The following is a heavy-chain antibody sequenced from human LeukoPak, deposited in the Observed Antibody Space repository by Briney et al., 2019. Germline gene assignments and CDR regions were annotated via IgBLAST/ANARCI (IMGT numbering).Heavy chain of an antibody. D-gene: IGHD3-10*01. CDR1: GFTFSSYW. CDR2: IKQDGSEK. V-gene: IGHV3-7*04. J-gene: IGHJ2*01. Sequence: PGGSLRLSCAASGFTFSSYWMSWVRQAPGKGLEWVANIKQDGSEKYYVDSVKGRFTISRDNAKNSLYLQMNSLRAEDTAVYYCARDRLGFGEVDYWYFDLWGRGTLVTVSS. CDR3: ARDRLGFGEVDYWYFDL.